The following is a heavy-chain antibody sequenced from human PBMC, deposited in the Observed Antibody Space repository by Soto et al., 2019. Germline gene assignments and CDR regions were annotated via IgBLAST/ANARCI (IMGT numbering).Heavy chain of an antibody. CDR2: IDPSDSYT. V-gene: IGHV5-10-1*01. Sequence: PGESLKISCNGSGYSFTSYWISWVRQMPGKGLEWMGRIDPSDSYTNYSPSFQGHVTISADKSISTAYLQWSSLKASDTAMYYCARPGRRCSGGSCYNDYWGQGTLVTVSS. J-gene: IGHJ4*02. CDR1: GYSFTSYW. D-gene: IGHD2-15*01. CDR3: ARPGRRCSGGSCYNDY.